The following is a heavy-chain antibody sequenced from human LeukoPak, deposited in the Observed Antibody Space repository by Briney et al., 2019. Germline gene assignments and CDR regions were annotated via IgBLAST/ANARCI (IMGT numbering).Heavy chain of an antibody. CDR1: GFTFSSYA. CDR2: ISGSGGST. J-gene: IGHJ4*02. V-gene: IGHV3-23*01. D-gene: IGHD1-26*01. Sequence: GGSLRLSCAASGFTFSSYAMSWVRQAPGKGLEWVSAISGSGGSTYYADSVKGRFTISRDNSKNTLYLQMNSLRAEDTAVYYCAKDHSGSYYWESPDANFDYWGQGTLVTVSS. CDR3: AKDHSGSYYWESPDANFDY.